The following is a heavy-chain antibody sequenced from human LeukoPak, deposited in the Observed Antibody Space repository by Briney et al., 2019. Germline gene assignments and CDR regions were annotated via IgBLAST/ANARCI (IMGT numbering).Heavy chain of an antibody. CDR2: FDPEDGET. V-gene: IGHV1-24*01. CDR1: GYTLTELS. J-gene: IGHJ4*02. D-gene: IGHD3-10*01. CDR3: ATDLAMVRGVIGGDY. Sequence: ASVKVSCKVSGYTLTELSMNWVRQAPGKGLEWMGGFDPEDGETIYAQKFQGRVTMTEDTSTDTAYMELSSLTSDDTAVYYCATDLAMVRGVIGGDYWGQGTLVTVSS.